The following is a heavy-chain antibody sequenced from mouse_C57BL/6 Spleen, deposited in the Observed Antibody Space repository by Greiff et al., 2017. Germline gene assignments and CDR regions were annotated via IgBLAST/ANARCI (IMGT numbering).Heavy chain of an antibody. CDR2: ISYDGSN. Sequence: EVQLVESGPGLVKPSQSLSLTCSVTGYSITSGYYWNWIRQFPGNKLEWMGYISYDGSNNYNPSLKNRISITRDTSKNQFFLKLNSVTTEDTATYYCAREEYYGSSIYWYFDVWGTGTTGTVSS. V-gene: IGHV3-6*01. J-gene: IGHJ1*03. CDR1: GYSITSGYY. D-gene: IGHD1-1*01. CDR3: AREEYYGSSIYWYFDV.